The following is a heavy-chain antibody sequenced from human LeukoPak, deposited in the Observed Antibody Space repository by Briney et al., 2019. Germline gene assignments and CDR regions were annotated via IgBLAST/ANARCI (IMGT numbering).Heavy chain of an antibody. D-gene: IGHD3-22*01. V-gene: IGHV4-34*01. Sequence: SETLSLTCAVYGGSFSGYYWSWIRQPPGKGLEWIGEINHSGSTNYNPSLKSRVTISVDTSKNQFSLKLSSVTAADTAVYYCARHLGVITTGFDYWGQGTLVTVSS. CDR1: GGSFSGYY. J-gene: IGHJ4*02. CDR2: INHSGST. CDR3: ARHLGVITTGFDY.